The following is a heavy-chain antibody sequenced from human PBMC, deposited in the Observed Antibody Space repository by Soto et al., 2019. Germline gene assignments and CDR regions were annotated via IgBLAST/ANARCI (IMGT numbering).Heavy chain of an antibody. J-gene: IGHJ4*02. V-gene: IGHV1-46*01. Sequence: ASVKVSCKASGYTFTSYYMHWVRQAPGQGLEWMGIINPSGGSTNYAQKFQGRVTMTRDTSTSTVYMELSSLRSEDTAVYYCARGARDYDILTGYYINWGQGTLVTVSS. CDR3: ARGARDYDILTGYYIN. CDR2: INPSGGST. CDR1: GYTFTSYY. D-gene: IGHD3-9*01.